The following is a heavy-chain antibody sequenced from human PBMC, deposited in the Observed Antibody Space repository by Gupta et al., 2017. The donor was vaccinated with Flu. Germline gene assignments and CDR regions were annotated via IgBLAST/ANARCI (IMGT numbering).Heavy chain of an antibody. CDR3: ATSYYYDSSGYSVGDY. Sequence: QVQLVQSGAEVKTPGASVTVSCKVSGYTLTELSMHWVRQAPGKGLEWMGGFDPEDGETIYAQKFQGRVTMTEDTSTDTAYMELSSLRSEDTAVYYCATSYYYDSSGYSVGDYWGQGTLVTVSS. D-gene: IGHD3-22*01. CDR2: FDPEDGET. V-gene: IGHV1-24*01. CDR1: GYTLTELS. J-gene: IGHJ4*02.